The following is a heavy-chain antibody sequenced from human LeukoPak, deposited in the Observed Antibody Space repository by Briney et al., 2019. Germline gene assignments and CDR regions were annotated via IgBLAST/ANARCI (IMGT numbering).Heavy chain of an antibody. Sequence: SETLSLTCTVPGGSISSYYWSWIRQPPGKGLEWIGYIYYSGSTNYNPSLKSRVTISVDTSKNQFSLKLSSVTAADTAVYYCARENYYDSSGDAFDIWGQGTMVTVSS. D-gene: IGHD3-22*01. J-gene: IGHJ3*02. CDR2: IYYSGST. CDR1: GGSISSYY. CDR3: ARENYYDSSGDAFDI. V-gene: IGHV4-59*01.